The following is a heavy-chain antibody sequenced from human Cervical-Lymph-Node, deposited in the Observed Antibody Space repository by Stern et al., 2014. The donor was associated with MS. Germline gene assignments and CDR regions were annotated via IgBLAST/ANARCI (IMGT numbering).Heavy chain of an antibody. V-gene: IGHV3-11*06. CDR3: ARVPQKMGGYYYVKWFDP. Sequence: MQLVESGGGLVKPGGSLRLSCAASGFTFSDYYMSWIRQAPGKGLEWVSYISSRRSYTNYADSVKGRFTISRDNAKNSLYLQMNSLRAEDTAVYYCARVPQKMGGYYYVKWFDPWGQGTLVTVSS. CDR1: GFTFSDYY. J-gene: IGHJ5*02. CDR2: ISSRRSYT. D-gene: IGHD3-22*01.